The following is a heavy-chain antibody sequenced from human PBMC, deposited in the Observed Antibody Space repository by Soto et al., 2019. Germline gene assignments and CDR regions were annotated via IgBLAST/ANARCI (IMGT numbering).Heavy chain of an antibody. V-gene: IGHV3-7*01. J-gene: IGHJ4*02. CDR1: GFTFSSHW. D-gene: IGHD5-12*01. Sequence: EVQLAESGGGLVQPGGSLRLSCAASGFTFSSHWMSWVRQAPGKGLEWVADINGDESGIKYVDSVEGRFIISRDNAKSSLYLQMNSLRPEDTAVYYCTRNRGYFVFEYWGQGTLVTVSS. CDR3: TRNRGYFVFEY. CDR2: INGDESGI.